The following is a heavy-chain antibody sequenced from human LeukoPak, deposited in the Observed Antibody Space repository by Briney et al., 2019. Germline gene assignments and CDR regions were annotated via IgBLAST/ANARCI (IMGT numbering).Heavy chain of an antibody. CDR3: ARGGGILYDY. CDR2: LNPSDGSA. J-gene: IGHJ4*02. D-gene: IGHD2-8*01. Sequence: GASVKVSCKASGYIFTKYYIHWVRQAPGQGLEWVGILNPSDGSANSAQKFQGRVTMTRDTSTGTVYMELSSLRSKDTAVYYCARGGGILYDYWGQGTQVTVSS. V-gene: IGHV1-46*01. CDR1: GYIFTKYY.